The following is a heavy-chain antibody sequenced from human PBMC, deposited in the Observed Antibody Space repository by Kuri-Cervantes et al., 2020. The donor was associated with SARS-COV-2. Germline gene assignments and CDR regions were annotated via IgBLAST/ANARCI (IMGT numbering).Heavy chain of an antibody. CDR1: GFTFTDYW. D-gene: IGHD3-10*01. CDR2: VRPDGNSK. CDR3: ARDDRAGHFDV. Sequence: GESLKISCAASGFTFTDYWMSWVRQAPGKGLEWVGNVRPDGNSKGYVDAGKGRFTISRDNAKNSLYLQMDSLSTEDTAVYYCARDDRAGHFDVWGQGTMVTVSS. J-gene: IGHJ3*01. V-gene: IGHV3-7*03.